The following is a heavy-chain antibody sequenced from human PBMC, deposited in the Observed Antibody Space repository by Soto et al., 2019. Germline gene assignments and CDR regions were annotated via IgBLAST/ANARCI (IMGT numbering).Heavy chain of an antibody. D-gene: IGHD3-16*01. CDR3: ARSTLGDYFDY. CDR1: GYTFTSYG. J-gene: IGHJ4*02. CDR2: ISAYNGNT. Sequence: ASVNVSCKASGYTFTSYGISWVRQAPGQGLEWMGWISAYNGNTNYAQKLQGRVTMTTDTSTSTAYMELSSLRSDDTAVYYCARSTLGDYFDYWGQGTLVTVSS. V-gene: IGHV1-18*01.